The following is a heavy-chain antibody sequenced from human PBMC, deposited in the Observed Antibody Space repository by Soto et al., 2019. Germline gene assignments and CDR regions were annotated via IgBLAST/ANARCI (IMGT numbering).Heavy chain of an antibody. V-gene: IGHV3-74*03. D-gene: IGHD4-17*01. J-gene: IGHJ5*02. Sequence: EVQLVQSGGGLVQPGGSLRLSCGAPGFDFNNYWMHWVRQDPGKGLVWVSRINGDGSDIKYADSVKGRFTISRDNAKNTVYLQMNSLRAEDTAVYYCARDQTTGDWFDAWCQGTLVTVSS. CDR1: GFDFNNYW. CDR3: ARDQTTGDWFDA. CDR2: INGDGSDI.